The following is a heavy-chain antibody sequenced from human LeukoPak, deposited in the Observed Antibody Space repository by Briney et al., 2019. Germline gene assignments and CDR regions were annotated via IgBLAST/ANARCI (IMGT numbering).Heavy chain of an antibody. CDR2: IYPGDSDS. CDR1: GHIFTNYW. Sequence: GESLKISCKASGHIFTNYWIAWGRQMPGKGLEWMGIIYPGDSDSRYNPSFQGHVTISADKSISPAYQQWSSLKASDTAMYYCARHGVEGYNGAFHIWGQGTMVTVS. J-gene: IGHJ3*02. V-gene: IGHV5-51*01. D-gene: IGHD5-24*01. CDR3: ARHGVEGYNGAFHI.